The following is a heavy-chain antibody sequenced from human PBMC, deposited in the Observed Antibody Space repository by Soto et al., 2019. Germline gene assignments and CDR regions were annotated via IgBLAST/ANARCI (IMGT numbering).Heavy chain of an antibody. CDR1: GYTFTSYG. CDR2: ISAYNGNT. D-gene: IGHD2-15*01. Sequence: QVQLVQSGAEVKKPGASVKVSCKASGYTFTSYGISWVRQAPGQGLEWMGWISAYNGNTNYAQKLQGRVTLTTNTSTSTVYMELRSLRSDVTAVYYCARDYFTDCSGGSCYPNWFDPWGQGTLVTVSS. V-gene: IGHV1-18*01. CDR3: ARDYFTDCSGGSCYPNWFDP. J-gene: IGHJ5*02.